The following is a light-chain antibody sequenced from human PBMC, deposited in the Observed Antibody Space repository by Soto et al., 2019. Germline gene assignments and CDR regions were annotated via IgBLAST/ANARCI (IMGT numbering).Light chain of an antibody. CDR3: QHYNTYPWT. V-gene: IGKV1-9*01. CDR2: AAS. Sequence: IQLTQSPSSLSASVGDRVTITCRASQGVSSSLAWYQQQPGKAPKLLIYAASTLQSGVPSRFSGSGSGTDFTLTISSLQPEDFATYYCQHYNTYPWTFGQGTKVDIK. J-gene: IGKJ1*01. CDR1: QGVSSS.